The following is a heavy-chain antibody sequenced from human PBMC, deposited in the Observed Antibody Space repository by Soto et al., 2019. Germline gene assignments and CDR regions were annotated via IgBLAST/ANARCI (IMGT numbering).Heavy chain of an antibody. D-gene: IGHD5-12*01. CDR1: GGSISSYY. CDR3: PRSAVGSEYYFDY. CDR2: SYTSGST. Sequence: SETLSLTCTVSGGSISSYYWSWIRQPAGKGLEWIGRSYTSGSTNYNPSLKSRVTMSVDTSKNQFSLKLSSVTAADTAVYYCPRSAVGSEYYFDYWGPGTLVTVYS. V-gene: IGHV4-4*07. J-gene: IGHJ4*02.